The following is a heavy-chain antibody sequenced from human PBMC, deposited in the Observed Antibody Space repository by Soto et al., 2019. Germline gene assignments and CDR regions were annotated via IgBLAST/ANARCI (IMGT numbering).Heavy chain of an antibody. V-gene: IGHV4-30-4*01. Sequence: SETLSLTCTVSGDSISSGDYYWNWIRQPPGKGLEWIGNIYYSGTTYNNPSLKSRVTLSVDTSKNQFSLRLVSVTAADTAVYYCASLGIEWEFDYWGPGALVTVSS. CDR1: GDSISSGDYY. D-gene: IGHD1-26*01. CDR2: IYYSGTT. CDR3: ASLGIEWEFDY. J-gene: IGHJ4*02.